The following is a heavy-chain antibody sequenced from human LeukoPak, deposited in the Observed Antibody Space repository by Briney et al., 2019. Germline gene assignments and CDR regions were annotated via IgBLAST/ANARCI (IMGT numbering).Heavy chain of an antibody. CDR1: GGSISSSRYY. CDR2: IFYAGST. J-gene: IGHJ6*02. CDR3: ARQKSGGMDV. V-gene: IGHV4-39*01. Sequence: SETLTLTCTVSGGSISSSRYYWGWIHQAPGQGLEWIGSIFYAGSTYYHPSLKSRATISVDTSKNQFSLKLSSVTAADTAVYYCARQKSGGMDVWGQGTTVTVSS.